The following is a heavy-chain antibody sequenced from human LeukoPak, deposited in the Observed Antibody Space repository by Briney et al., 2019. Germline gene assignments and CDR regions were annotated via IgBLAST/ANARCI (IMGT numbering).Heavy chain of an antibody. D-gene: IGHD5-12*01. J-gene: IGHJ4*02. CDR2: INPDSGGT. V-gene: IGHV1-2*06. Sequence: ASVKVSCKASGYTFSDYYIHLVRQAPGQGLEWMGRINPDSGGTNYAQKFQGRVTMTRDTSISTAYMELSRLRSDDTAVYYCASGYEDYWGQGTLVTVTS. CDR3: ASGYEDY. CDR1: GYTFSDYY.